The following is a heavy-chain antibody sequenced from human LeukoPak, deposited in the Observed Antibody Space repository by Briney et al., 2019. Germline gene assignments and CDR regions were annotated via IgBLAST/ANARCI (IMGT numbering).Heavy chain of an antibody. Sequence: SETLSLTCTVSGDSITSGSYYWGWIRQTPGKRLEWIGNIYSDGDTSFNPSLKSRVTMSVDTSKNQFSLKLSSVTAADTAVYYCARGRYCSADICSGGDAFDIWGQGTMVSVSS. V-gene: IGHV4-39*07. CDR1: GDSITSGSYY. CDR3: ARGRYCSADICSGGDAFDI. CDR2: IYSDGDT. D-gene: IGHD2-15*01. J-gene: IGHJ3*02.